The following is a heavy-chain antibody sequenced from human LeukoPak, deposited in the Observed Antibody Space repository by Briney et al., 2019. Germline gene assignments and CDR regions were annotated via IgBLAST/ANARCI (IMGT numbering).Heavy chain of an antibody. J-gene: IGHJ3*02. CDR2: IRYDGSNK. CDR3: AREYYYDSSLAFDI. CDR1: GFTFSSYG. V-gene: IGHV3-33*01. D-gene: IGHD3-22*01. Sequence: GGSLRLSCAASGFTFSSYGMDWVRQAPGKGLERVAAIRYDGSNKHYADSVKGRFTISRDNSKNTLYLQMNSLRAEDTAVYYCAREYYYDSSLAFDIWGQGTMVTVSS.